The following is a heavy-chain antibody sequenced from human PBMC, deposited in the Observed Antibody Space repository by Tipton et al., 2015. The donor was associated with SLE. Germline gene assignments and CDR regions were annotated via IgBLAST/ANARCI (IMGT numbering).Heavy chain of an antibody. Sequence: TLSLTCAVYGGSFSSYYWGWIRQPTGKGLEWIGSIYYSGSTYYNPSLKSRVTISVDTSKNQFSLKLSSVTAADTAVYYCARGPYSPYIWGQGTMVTVSS. CDR2: IYYSGST. CDR1: GGSFSSYY. CDR3: ARGPYSPYI. V-gene: IGHV4-34*01. J-gene: IGHJ3*02. D-gene: IGHD6-13*01.